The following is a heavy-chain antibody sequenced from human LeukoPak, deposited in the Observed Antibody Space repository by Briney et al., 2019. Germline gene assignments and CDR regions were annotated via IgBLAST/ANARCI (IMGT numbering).Heavy chain of an antibody. D-gene: IGHD2-15*01. CDR1: GFTFSSYS. J-gene: IGHJ3*01. CDR2: IGISSDYT. CDR3: ARDKDWAFDF. V-gene: IGHV3-21*05. Sequence: KTGGSLRLSCAASGFTFSSYSFNWVRQAPGKGLEYLSYIGISSDYTVYADSAKGRFTISRDNAKNSLYLEMNSLRVEDTAVYHCARDKDWAFDFWGRGTMVTVSS.